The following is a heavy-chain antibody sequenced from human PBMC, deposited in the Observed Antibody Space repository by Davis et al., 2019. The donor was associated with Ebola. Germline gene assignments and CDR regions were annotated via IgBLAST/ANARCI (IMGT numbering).Heavy chain of an antibody. CDR3: ARDPVDKDGDYINHFFYYYMDV. Sequence: PGGSLRLSCAASGFTFSSYGMHWVRQAPGQGLQWMGWINAGNGNTKYSQKFQGRVTLTRDTSARTAYMELSSLTSEDTAVYYCARDPVDKDGDYINHFFYYYMDVWGKGTTVTVSS. CDR2: INAGNGNT. J-gene: IGHJ6*03. CDR1: GFTFSSYG. V-gene: IGHV1-3*01. D-gene: IGHD4-17*01.